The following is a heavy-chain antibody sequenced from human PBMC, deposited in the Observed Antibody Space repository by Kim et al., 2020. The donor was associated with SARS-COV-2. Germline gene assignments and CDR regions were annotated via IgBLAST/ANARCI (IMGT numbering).Heavy chain of an antibody. CDR2: ISGSGGST. D-gene: IGHD6-19*01. CDR3: AKDPNTSGWYYFDY. Sequence: GGSLRLSCAASGFTFSSYAMSWVRQAPGKGLEWVSAISGSGGSTYYADSVKGRFTISRDNSKNTLYLQMNILRAEDTAIYHCAKDPNTSGWYYFDYWGQGTLVTVSS. V-gene: IGHV3-23*01. J-gene: IGHJ4*02. CDR1: GFTFSSYA.